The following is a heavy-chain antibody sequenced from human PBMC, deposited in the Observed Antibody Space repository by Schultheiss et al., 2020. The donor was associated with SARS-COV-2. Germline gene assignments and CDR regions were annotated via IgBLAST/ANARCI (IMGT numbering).Heavy chain of an antibody. CDR1: GFTFSSYS. D-gene: IGHD6-13*01. Sequence: GGSLRLSCAASGFTFSSYSMNWVRQAPGKGLEWVSSISSSSSYIYYADSVKGRFTISRDNAKNSLYLQMNSLRAEDTAVYYCARDLSSPDYYYYYMDVWGKGTTVTVSS. CDR3: ARDLSSPDYYYYYMDV. J-gene: IGHJ6*03. V-gene: IGHV3-21*01. CDR2: ISSSSSYI.